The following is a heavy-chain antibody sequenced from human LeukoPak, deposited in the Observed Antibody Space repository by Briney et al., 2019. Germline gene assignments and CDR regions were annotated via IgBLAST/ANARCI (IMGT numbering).Heavy chain of an antibody. CDR1: GGSISSSSYY. Sequence: PSETLSLTCTVSGGSISSSSYYWGWIRQPPGKGLEWIGSIYYSGSTYYNPSLKSRVTISVDTSKNQFSLKLSSVTAADTAVYYCARIHDYYGSFDYWGQGTLVTVSS. CDR3: ARIHDYYGSFDY. J-gene: IGHJ4*02. V-gene: IGHV4-39*01. D-gene: IGHD3-10*01. CDR2: IYYSGST.